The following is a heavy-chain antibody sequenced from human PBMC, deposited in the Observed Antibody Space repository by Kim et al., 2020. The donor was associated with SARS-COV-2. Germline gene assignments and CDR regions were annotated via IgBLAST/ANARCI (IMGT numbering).Heavy chain of an antibody. CDR1: GFTVSSNY. J-gene: IGHJ4*02. Sequence: GGSLRLSCAASGFTVSSNYMSWVRQAPGKVLEWVSLIYSGGSTYYADSVKSRFTISRHNSKNTLYLQMNSLRAEDTAVYHCPRGPLGRDGYNYWGQGTLDTVSS. CDR3: PRGPLGRDGYNY. D-gene: IGHD5-12*01. CDR2: IYSGGST. V-gene: IGHV3-53*04.